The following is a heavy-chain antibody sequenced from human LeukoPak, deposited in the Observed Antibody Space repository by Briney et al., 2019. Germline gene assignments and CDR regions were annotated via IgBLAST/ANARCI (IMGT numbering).Heavy chain of an antibody. CDR1: GGSFSGYY. Sequence: SETLSLTRAVYGGSFSGYYWSWIRQPPGKGLEWIGEINHSGSTNYNPSLKSRVTISVDTSKNQFSLKLSSVTAADTAVYYCARLRAAYSSSWYVLAARGPFDYWGQGTLVTVSS. CDR3: ARLRAAYSSSWYVLAARGPFDY. CDR2: INHSGST. V-gene: IGHV4-34*01. J-gene: IGHJ4*02. D-gene: IGHD6-13*01.